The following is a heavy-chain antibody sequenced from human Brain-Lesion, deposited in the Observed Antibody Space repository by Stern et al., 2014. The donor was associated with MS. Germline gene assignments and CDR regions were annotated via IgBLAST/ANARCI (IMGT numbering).Heavy chain of an antibody. J-gene: IGHJ5*02. V-gene: IGHV3-30*18. D-gene: IGHD2/OR15-2a*01. CDR1: GFTFGGCA. CDR3: AKDRQYLTYFFDH. CDR2: VSYDGSNK. Sequence: VQLVESGGGVVQPGRPLRLSCVASGFTFGGCAMHWVRQAPGKGLEWVAGVSYDGSNKEYADSVKGRFTICRDNSQNTLYMQMSSLRPEDTAVYYCAKDRQYLTYFFDHWGQGSLVTVSS.